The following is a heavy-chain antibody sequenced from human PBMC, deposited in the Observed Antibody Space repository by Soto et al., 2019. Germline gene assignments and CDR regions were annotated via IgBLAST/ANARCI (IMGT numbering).Heavy chain of an antibody. D-gene: IGHD5-12*01. CDR1: GFTFSSYG. CDR2: ISYDGSNK. J-gene: IGHJ4*02. V-gene: IGHV3-30*18. CDR3: AKDRGYNYPLYFDY. Sequence: GGSLRLSCAASGFTFSSYGMHWVRQAPGKGLEWVAVISYDGSNKYYADSVKGRFTISRDNSKNTLYLQMNSLRAEDTAVYYCAKDRGYNYPLYFDYWGQGTLVTVSS.